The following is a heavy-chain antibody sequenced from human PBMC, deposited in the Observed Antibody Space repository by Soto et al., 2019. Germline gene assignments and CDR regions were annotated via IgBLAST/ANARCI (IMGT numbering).Heavy chain of an antibody. CDR1: GGSISSGDYY. J-gene: IGHJ4*02. D-gene: IGHD2-15*01. V-gene: IGHV4-30-4*01. CDR2: IYYSGST. CDR3: ARVGVVVAAPYYFDY. Sequence: SETLSLTCSVSGGSISSGDYYWSWIRQPPGKGLEWIGYIYYSGSTYYNPSLKSRVTISVDTSKNQFSLKLSSVTAADTAVYYCARVGVVVAAPYYFDYWGQGTLVTVSS.